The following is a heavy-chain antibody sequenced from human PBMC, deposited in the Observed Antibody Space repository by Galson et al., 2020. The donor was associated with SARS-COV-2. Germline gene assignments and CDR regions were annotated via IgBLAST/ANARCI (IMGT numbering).Heavy chain of an antibody. V-gene: IGHV3-13*01. Sequence: GGSLRLSCAASGFTFSSYDMHWVRQATGKGLEWVLAIGTAGDTYYPGSVKGRFTISRENAKNSLYLQMNSLRAGDTAVYYCARESDGDYSLDYWGQGTLVTVSS. CDR2: IGTAGDT. CDR3: ARESDGDYSLDY. J-gene: IGHJ4*02. D-gene: IGHD4-17*01. CDR1: GFTFSSYD.